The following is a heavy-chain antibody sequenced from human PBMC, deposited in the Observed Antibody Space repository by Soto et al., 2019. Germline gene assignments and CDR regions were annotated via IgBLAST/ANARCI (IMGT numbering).Heavy chain of an antibody. CDR1: GFTVSSNY. V-gene: IGHV3-53*01. J-gene: IGHJ4*02. CDR2: FYSGGST. Sequence: EVQLVESGGGLIQPGGSLRLSCAASGFTVSSNYMRWVRQAPGKGLEWVSVFYSGGSTYYADSVKGRFTISRDNSKNTLYLQMNSLRAEDTAVYYCARDRWLGPGYFDYWGQGTLVTVSS. D-gene: IGHD6-19*01. CDR3: ARDRWLGPGYFDY.